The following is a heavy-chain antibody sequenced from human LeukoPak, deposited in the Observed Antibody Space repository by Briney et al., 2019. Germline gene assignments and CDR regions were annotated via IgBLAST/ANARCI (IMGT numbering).Heavy chain of an antibody. V-gene: IGHV3-23*01. CDR3: AKDQYCTSTSCYVGY. D-gene: IGHD2-2*01. J-gene: IGHJ4*02. Sequence: PGGSLRLSCAASGFTFSSYWMSWVRQAPGKGLEWDSGINVSGGSTFYADSVRGRFTISRDNSKNTLYLQTNSLRAEDTAVYYCAKDQYCTSTSCYVGYWGQGTLVTVSS. CDR1: GFTFSSYW. CDR2: INVSGGST.